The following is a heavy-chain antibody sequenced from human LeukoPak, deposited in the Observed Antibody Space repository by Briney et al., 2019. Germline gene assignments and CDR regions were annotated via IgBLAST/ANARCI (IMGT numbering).Heavy chain of an antibody. J-gene: IGHJ6*04. CDR3: AKDVHSGYDFDYYYGMDV. V-gene: IGHV3-30*18. CDR2: ISFDGSNQ. D-gene: IGHD5-12*01. Sequence: QLGGSLRLSCAASGFTFSSYGMHWVRQAPGKRLGWVSVISFDGSNQYYADSVKGRFTISRANSKTTLYLQMNSLRAEDTAVYYCAKDVHSGYDFDYYYGMDVWGKGTTVTVSS. CDR1: GFTFSSYG.